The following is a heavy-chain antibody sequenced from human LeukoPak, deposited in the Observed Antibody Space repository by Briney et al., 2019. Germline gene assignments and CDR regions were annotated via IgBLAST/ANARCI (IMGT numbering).Heavy chain of an antibody. CDR2: INPNSGGT. V-gene: IGHV1-2*02. D-gene: IGHD6-6*01. J-gene: IGHJ5*02. Sequence: ASVKVSCKASGYTFTGYYMHWVRQAPGQGLEWMGWINPNSGGTNCAQKFQGRVTMTRDTSISTAYMELSRLRSDDTAVYYCARGEGMGFSSYNWFDPWGQGTLVTVSS. CDR1: GYTFTGYY. CDR3: ARGEGMGFSSYNWFDP.